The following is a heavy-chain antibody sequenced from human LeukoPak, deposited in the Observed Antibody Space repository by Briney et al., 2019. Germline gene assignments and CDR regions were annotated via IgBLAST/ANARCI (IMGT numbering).Heavy chain of an antibody. J-gene: IGHJ4*02. V-gene: IGHV3-7*01. CDR2: IKTDGSEK. Sequence: PGGSLRLSCAVSGFTFSTYWMSWVRQAPGKGLEGVANIKTDGSEKYYVDSVKGRFTISRDNAKDSLYLQMNGLRAEDTAVYYCARDWNGSGSPNDFWGQGTLVTVSS. D-gene: IGHD3-10*01. CDR1: GFTFSTYW. CDR3: ARDWNGSGSPNDF.